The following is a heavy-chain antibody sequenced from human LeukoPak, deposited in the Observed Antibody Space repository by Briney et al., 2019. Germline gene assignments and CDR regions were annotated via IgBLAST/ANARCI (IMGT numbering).Heavy chain of an antibody. V-gene: IGHV3-74*01. D-gene: IGHD6-13*01. CDR1: GFTFSSYW. CDR3: ARDYSSSWSFDY. CDR2: INSDGSST. J-gene: IGHJ4*02. Sequence: GGSLRLSCAASGFTFSSYWMHWVRQAPGQGLAWVSRINSDGSSTSYADSVKGRFTISRDNAKNTLYLQMNSLGAEDTAVYYCARDYSSSWSFDYWGQGTLVTVSS.